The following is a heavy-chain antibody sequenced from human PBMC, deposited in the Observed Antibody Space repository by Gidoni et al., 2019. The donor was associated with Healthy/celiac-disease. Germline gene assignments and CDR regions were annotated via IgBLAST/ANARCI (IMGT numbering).Heavy chain of an antibody. J-gene: IGHJ6*03. V-gene: IGHV3-30*18. CDR2: ISYGGSNK. CDR3: AKEGTRTRASDYYYYMDV. Sequence: QVQLVESGGGVVQPGGPLRLSCAASGFTFSSSGMHWVRQAPGKGLEWVAVISYGGSNKYYAGSVKGRFTISRDNSKNTLYLQMSSLRAEETAEYYCAKEGTRTRASDYYYYMDVWGKGTTVTVSS. D-gene: IGHD1-1*01. CDR1: GFTFSSSG.